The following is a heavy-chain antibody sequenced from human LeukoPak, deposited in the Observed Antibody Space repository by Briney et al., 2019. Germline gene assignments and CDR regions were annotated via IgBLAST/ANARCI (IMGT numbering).Heavy chain of an antibody. CDR3: ARSARIAARPQNFDY. CDR1: GGSITSSSYY. D-gene: IGHD6-6*01. CDR2: IYNGEST. Sequence: PSETLSLTCTVSGGSITSSSYYWGWIRQPPGKGLEWIGNIYNGESTYYNPSLKSRLTISVDASKNQFSLKLRSVTAADTAVYFCARSARIAARPQNFDYWGQGTLVPVSS. V-gene: IGHV4-39*01. J-gene: IGHJ4*02.